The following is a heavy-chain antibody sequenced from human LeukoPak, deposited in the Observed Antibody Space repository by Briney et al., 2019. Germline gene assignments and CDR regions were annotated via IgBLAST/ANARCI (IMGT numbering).Heavy chain of an antibody. CDR3: TRVRPEPY. CDR2: INPSGGST. J-gene: IGHJ4*02. CDR1: GYTFTTYY. Sequence: ASVKVSCKASGYTFTTYYMHWVRQAPGQGLEWMGIINPSGGSTSYAQKFQGRVTMTSDTSISSAYMELSRLTSDDTAVYYCTRVRPEPYWGQGTLVTVSS. V-gene: IGHV1-46*01. D-gene: IGHD1-14*01.